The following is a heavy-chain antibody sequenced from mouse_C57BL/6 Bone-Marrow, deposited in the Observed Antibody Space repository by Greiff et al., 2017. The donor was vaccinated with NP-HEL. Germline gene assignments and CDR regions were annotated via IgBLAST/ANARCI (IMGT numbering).Heavy chain of an antibody. V-gene: IGHV1-20*01. D-gene: IGHD1-1*01. J-gene: IGHJ2*01. CDR3: AVLLGDYFDY. CDR1: GYSFTGYF. CDR2: INPYNGDT. Sequence: EVKLQQSGPELVKPGDSVKISCKASGYSFTGYFMNWVMQSPGKSLEWIGRINPYNGDTFYNQKFKGKATLTVDKSSSTAYMELRSLTSEDSAVYYCAVLLGDYFDYWGQGTTLTVSS.